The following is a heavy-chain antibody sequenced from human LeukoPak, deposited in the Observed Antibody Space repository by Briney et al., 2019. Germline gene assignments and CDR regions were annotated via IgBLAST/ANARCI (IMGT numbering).Heavy chain of an antibody. Sequence: SETLSLTCTASGGSISSGTYYWSWIRQPAGKGLEWLGYIYYSGSTIYNPSLKSRLTISLDTSKNQFSLRLGSVTAADTAVYYCVGEDYGGYRFDYWGQGTLVTVSS. J-gene: IGHJ4*02. CDR1: GGSISSGTYY. D-gene: IGHD4-23*01. CDR2: IYYSGST. CDR3: VGEDYGGYRFDY. V-gene: IGHV4-61*10.